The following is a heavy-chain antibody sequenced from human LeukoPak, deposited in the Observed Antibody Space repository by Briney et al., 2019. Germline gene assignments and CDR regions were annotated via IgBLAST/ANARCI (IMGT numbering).Heavy chain of an antibody. CDR3: TRQLTTVNRFDP. CDR1: GFTFNYYS. J-gene: IGHJ5*02. V-gene: IGHV3-73*01. Sequence: GGSLRLSCAASGFTFNYYSMNWVRQASGKGLEWVGRIRSKANSYATAYAASVKGRFTISRDDSKNTAYLQMNSLKTEDTAVYYCTRQLTTVNRFDPWGQGTLVTVSS. D-gene: IGHD4-11*01. CDR2: IRSKANSYAT.